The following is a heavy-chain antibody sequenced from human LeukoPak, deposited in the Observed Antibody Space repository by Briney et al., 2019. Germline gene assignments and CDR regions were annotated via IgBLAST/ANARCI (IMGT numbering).Heavy chain of an antibody. D-gene: IGHD3-22*01. V-gene: IGHV3-30*01. CDR3: ARDGYYYDSSGKNYYMDV. J-gene: IGHJ6*03. CDR1: GFTFSSYA. CDR2: ISYDGSNK. Sequence: GGSLRLSCAASGFTFSSYAMHWVRQAPGEGLEWVAVISYDGSNKYYADSVKGRFTISRDNSKNTLYLQMNSLRAEDTAVYYCARDGYYYDSSGKNYYMDVWGKGTTVTVSS.